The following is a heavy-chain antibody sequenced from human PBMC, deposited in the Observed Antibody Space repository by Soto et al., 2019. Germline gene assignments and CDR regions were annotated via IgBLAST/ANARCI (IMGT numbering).Heavy chain of an antibody. CDR1: GFTFSSYA. V-gene: IGHV3-23*01. CDR3: AKDPAAPTYYDFWSGYYAGSPSFWFDP. Sequence: GGSLRLSCAASGFTFSSYAMSWVRQAPGKGLEWVSAISGSGGSTYYADSVKGRFTISRDNSKNTLYLQMNSLRAEETAVYYCAKDPAAPTYYDFWSGYYAGSPSFWFDPWGQGTLVTVSS. CDR2: ISGSGGST. D-gene: IGHD3-3*01. J-gene: IGHJ5*02.